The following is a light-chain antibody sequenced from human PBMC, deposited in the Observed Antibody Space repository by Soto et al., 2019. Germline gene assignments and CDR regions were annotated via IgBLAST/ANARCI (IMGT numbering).Light chain of an antibody. CDR2: NYN. CDR1: SSNIGSNT. V-gene: IGLV1-44*01. CDR3: ATWDDRLYGVL. J-gene: IGLJ2*01. Sequence: QPVLTQPPSASGTPGQRVTISCSGSSSNIGSNTVNWYQQLPGTAPKLLIYNYNQRPSGVPDRFSGSKSGTSASLAISGLQSGDEADYYCATWDDRLYGVLFGGGTKLTVL.